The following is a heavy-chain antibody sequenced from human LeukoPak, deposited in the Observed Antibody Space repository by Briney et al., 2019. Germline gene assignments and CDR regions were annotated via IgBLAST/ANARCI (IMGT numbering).Heavy chain of an antibody. V-gene: IGHV3-48*01. D-gene: IGHD3-10*01. CDR1: RFTFSSYS. CDR2: ISTTSSTI. J-gene: IGHJ4*02. CDR3: AREGYYYGSGSPYCFDR. Sequence: GGSLRLSCAASRFTFSSYSMNWVRQAPGKGLEWVSYISTTSSTIYYADSVEGRFTISRDSAKNSLYLQMNSLRAEDTAVYYSAREGYYYGSGSPYCFDRWGQGTLVTVSS.